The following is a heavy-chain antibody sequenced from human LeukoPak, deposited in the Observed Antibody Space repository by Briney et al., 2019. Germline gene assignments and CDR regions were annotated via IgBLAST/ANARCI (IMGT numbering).Heavy chain of an antibody. D-gene: IGHD1-26*01. CDR1: GFTFSSYS. V-gene: IGHV3-21*01. J-gene: IGHJ4*02. CDR2: ISSSSSSYI. CDR3: ARDDSGSYLNRGLVVGFYDY. Sequence: PGGSLRLSCAASGFTFSSYSMNWVRQAPGKGLEWVSSISSSSSSYIYYADSVKGRFTISRDNAKNSLYLQMNSLRAEDTAVYYCARDDSGSYLNRGLVVGFYDYWGQGTLVTVSS.